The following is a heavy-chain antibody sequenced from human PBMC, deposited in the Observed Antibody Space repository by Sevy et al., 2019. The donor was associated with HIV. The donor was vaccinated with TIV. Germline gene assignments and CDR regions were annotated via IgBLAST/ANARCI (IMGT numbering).Heavy chain of an antibody. V-gene: IGHV3-66*01. CDR3: ARGKSGYGYALNY. D-gene: IGHD5-18*01. CDR2: IYSDETT. J-gene: IGHJ4*02. Sequence: GGSLRLSCAASGFSVNSNYMTWVRQAPGKGLEGVSVIYSDETTYHADSVKDRFTISRDNSKNLRYLQMSSLRAEDTAIYYCARGKSGYGYALNYWGQGTLVTVSS. CDR1: GFSVNSNY.